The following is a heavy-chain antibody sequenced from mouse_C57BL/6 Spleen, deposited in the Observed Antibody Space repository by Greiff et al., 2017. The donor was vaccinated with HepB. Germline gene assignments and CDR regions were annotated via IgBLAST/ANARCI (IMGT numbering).Heavy chain of an antibody. Sequence: EVQLQQSGPELVKPGASVKISCKASGYTFTDYYMNWVKQSHGKSLEWIGDINPNNGGTSYKQKFKGKATLTVDKSSSTAYMELRSLTSEDSAVYYCARPERLVGYFDVWGTGTTVTVSS. J-gene: IGHJ1*03. CDR1: GYTFTDYY. CDR2: INPNNGGT. CDR3: ARPERLVGYFDV. D-gene: IGHD1-3*01. V-gene: IGHV1-26*01.